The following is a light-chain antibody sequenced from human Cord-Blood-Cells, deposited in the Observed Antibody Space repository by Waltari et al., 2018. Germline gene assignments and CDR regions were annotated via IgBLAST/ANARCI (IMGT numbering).Light chain of an antibody. CDR1: QSISSW. CDR3: QQYNSYST. J-gene: IGKJ1*01. Sequence: DIQMTQSPSTLSASVGVRVTITCRASQSISSWLAWYQQKPGKAPKLLIYKASSLESGVPSRFGGSGSGTEFTLTISSLQADDFATYYCQQYNSYSTCGQGTKVEIK. V-gene: IGKV1-5*03. CDR2: KAS.